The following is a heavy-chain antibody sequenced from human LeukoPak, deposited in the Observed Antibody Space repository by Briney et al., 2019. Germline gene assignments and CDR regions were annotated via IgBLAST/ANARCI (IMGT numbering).Heavy chain of an antibody. Sequence: ASVTVSFTASGYTFTAYHMHWVRQAPGQGLEWMGRINPNSGGTNFAQKFQGRVTMTRDTSISTAYMELSRLSSDDTAVYYCARDSSSSWTSFDYWGQGTLVTVSS. CDR2: INPNSGGT. CDR3: ARDSSSSWTSFDY. V-gene: IGHV1-2*06. J-gene: IGHJ4*02. CDR1: GYTFTAYH. D-gene: IGHD6-13*01.